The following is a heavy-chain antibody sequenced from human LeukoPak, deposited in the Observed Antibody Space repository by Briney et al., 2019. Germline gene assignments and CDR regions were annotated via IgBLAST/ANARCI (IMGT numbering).Heavy chain of an antibody. CDR2: ISAYNGNT. D-gene: IGHD3-3*01. V-gene: IGHV1-18*01. CDR3: AKDSGYDFWSGYFFGYFDY. J-gene: IGHJ4*02. CDR1: GYIFTSYG. Sequence: ASVKVSCKASGYIFTSYGISWVRQAPGQGLEWMGWISAYNGNTNYAQKLQGRVTMTTDTSTSTAYMELRSLRSDDTAVYYCAKDSGYDFWSGYFFGYFDYWGQGTLVTVSS.